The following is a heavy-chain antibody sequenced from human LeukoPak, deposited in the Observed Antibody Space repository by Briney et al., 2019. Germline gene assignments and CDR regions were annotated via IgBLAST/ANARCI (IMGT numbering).Heavy chain of an antibody. CDR1: GGSISSYY. CDR3: ARLGYCSSTSCYGGAFDI. Sequence: SETLSLTCTGPGGSISSYYCSWIRQPPGKGLEWIGSSYYSGSTNYNPPLKSQHTISENTSKNQFPLKLSAVTAADPSVYYWARLGYCSSTSCYGGAFDIWGQGTMVTVSS. J-gene: IGHJ3*02. D-gene: IGHD2-2*01. V-gene: IGHV4-59*08. CDR2: SYYSGST.